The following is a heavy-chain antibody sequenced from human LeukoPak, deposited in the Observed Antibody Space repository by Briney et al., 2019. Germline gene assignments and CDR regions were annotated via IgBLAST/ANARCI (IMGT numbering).Heavy chain of an antibody. J-gene: IGHJ4*02. V-gene: IGHV3-23*01. CDR1: GFTFSSYA. CDR2: ISGRRGST. CDR3: AKEGMIVVVITTYFDY. D-gene: IGHD3-22*01. Sequence: PGASLRLSSAASGFTFSSYAMSWVRQAPGEGLECVSAISGRRGSTYYADSVKGRFTISIYNAKNTLYLQMNSLRAEDTAVYYCAKEGMIVVVITTYFDYWGQGTLVTVSS.